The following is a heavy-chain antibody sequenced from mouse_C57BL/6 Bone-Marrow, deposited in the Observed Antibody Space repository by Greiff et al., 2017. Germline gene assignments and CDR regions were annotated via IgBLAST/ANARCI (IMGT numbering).Heavy chain of an antibody. CDR1: GFTFSSYG. CDR3: ARQLRAY. D-gene: IGHD3-2*02. CDR2: ISSGGSYT. J-gene: IGHJ3*01. V-gene: IGHV5-6*02. Sequence: EVMLVESGGDLVKPGGSLKLSCAASGFTFSSYGMSWVRQTPDKRLEWVATISSGGSYTYSPDSVKGRFTISRDNAKNTLYLQMSSLKSEDTAMYYCARQLRAYWGQGTLVTVSA.